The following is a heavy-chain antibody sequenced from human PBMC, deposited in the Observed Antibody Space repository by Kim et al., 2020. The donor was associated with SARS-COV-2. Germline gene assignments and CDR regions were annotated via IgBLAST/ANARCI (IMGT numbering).Heavy chain of an antibody. CDR1: DYTFTRYG. CDR3: ARESYELRTLYY. CDR2: IIPYNGYT. Sequence: ASVKVSCKASDYTFTRYGIIWVRQAPGQGLEWVGWIIPYNGYTNYAHNLQDRVTVTTNTSTSTAYMELRSLRSEDTALYFCARESYELRTLYYWVRWTVV. J-gene: IGHJ4*02. D-gene: IGHD3-3*01. V-gene: IGHV1-18*01.